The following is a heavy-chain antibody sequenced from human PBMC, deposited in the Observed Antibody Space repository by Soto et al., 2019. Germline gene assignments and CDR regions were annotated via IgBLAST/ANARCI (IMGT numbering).Heavy chain of an antibody. D-gene: IGHD3-10*01. CDR3: ARRYFGSGSYYFDP. CDR2: MHHGGSY. Sequence: SETLSLTXTVSDGSISSYYWSWIRQPPGKGLEWVGYMHHGGSYNYNPSLESRVTISVDTSKNQFSLNLRSVTAADTAVYYCARRYFGSGSYYFDPWGQGTLVTVPQ. V-gene: IGHV4-59*01. CDR1: DGSISSYY. J-gene: IGHJ5*02.